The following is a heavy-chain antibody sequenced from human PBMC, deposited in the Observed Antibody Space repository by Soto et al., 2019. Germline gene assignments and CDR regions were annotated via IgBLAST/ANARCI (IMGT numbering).Heavy chain of an antibody. J-gene: IGHJ4*02. CDR3: ARELYGDSYYFDY. CDR1: GGTFSSYA. V-gene: IGHV1-69*13. CDR2: IIPIFGTA. Sequence: SVKVSCKASGGTFSSYAISWVRQAPGQGLEWMGGIIPIFGTANYAQKFQGRVTITADESTSTAYMELSSLRSEDTAVYYCARELYGDSYYFDYWGQGTLVTVSS. D-gene: IGHD4-17*01.